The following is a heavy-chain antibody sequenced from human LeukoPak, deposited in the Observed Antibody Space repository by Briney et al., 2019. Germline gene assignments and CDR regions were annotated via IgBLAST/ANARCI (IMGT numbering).Heavy chain of an antibody. J-gene: IGHJ4*02. CDR3: TRRGTTMTPDDY. CDR2: IRSKANNYAT. CDR1: GFTFSGSA. Sequence: GGSLRLSCAVSGFTFSGSAMHWVRQASGKGLEWVGRIRSKANNYATSYDASVKGRFTISRDDSKNTTYLQMNSLKTEDTAIYYCTRRGTTMTPDDYWGQGTLVTVSS. D-gene: IGHD4-11*01. V-gene: IGHV3-73*01.